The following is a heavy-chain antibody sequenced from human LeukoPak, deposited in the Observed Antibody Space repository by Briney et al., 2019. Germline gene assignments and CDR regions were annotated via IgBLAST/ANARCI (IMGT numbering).Heavy chain of an antibody. J-gene: IGHJ4*02. CDR1: GFTFSSYT. Sequence: GGSLRFSCAASGFTFSSYTMSWVRQAPGKGLEWVSTITTSDGNTYYADSVKGRFTVSRDNSKNTLFLQMNSLRAEDTAVYYCAKDGGLWVSAHWGDSWGRGTLVTVSS. CDR2: ITTSDGNT. D-gene: IGHD7-27*01. V-gene: IGHV3-23*01. CDR3: AKDGGLWVSAHWGDS.